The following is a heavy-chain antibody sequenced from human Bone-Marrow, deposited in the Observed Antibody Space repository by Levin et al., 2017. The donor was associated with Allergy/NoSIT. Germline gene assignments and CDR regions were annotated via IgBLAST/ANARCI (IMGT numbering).Heavy chain of an antibody. D-gene: IGHD1-26*01. V-gene: IGHV3-9*01. Sequence: SLKISCVISGFIFDYAMHWVRQVPGGGLEWVSGISANSDMIDYADSVKGRFTISRDNAKKSLFLQMDSLRPEDTALYYCAVSTGSYYSDFDYWGHGTPVTVSS. CDR2: ISANSDMI. CDR1: GFIFDYA. CDR3: AVSTGSYYSDFDY. J-gene: IGHJ4*01.